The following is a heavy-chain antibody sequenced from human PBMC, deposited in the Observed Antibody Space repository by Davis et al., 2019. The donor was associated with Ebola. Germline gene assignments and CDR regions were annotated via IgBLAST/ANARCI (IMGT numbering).Heavy chain of an antibody. J-gene: IGHJ4*02. D-gene: IGHD5-12*01. Sequence: GESLKISCKGSGYTFTSYWIAWVRQVPGKGLEWMGSIYPGDSETRYSPSLQGQATISVDKSISTAYLKWRSLKTSDTAMYYCARLFRGYSGYQDYWGQGTLVTVSS. V-gene: IGHV5-51*01. CDR3: ARLFRGYSGYQDY. CDR1: GYTFTSYW. CDR2: IYPGDSET.